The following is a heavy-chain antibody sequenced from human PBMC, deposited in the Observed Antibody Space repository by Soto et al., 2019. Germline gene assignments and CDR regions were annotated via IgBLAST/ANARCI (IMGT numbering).Heavy chain of an antibody. D-gene: IGHD5-18*01. CDR2: TSYSEST. Sequence: TLSLTCTVSGGSISSGNFYWSWIRQSPGKGLEWIGYTSYSESTSYNPSLKSRITMSVDTSKNQFSLKLSSVIAADTAVYYCARSGYSFGVDNWGQG. CDR1: GGSISSGNFY. J-gene: IGHJ4*02. CDR3: ARSGYSFGVDN. V-gene: IGHV4-30-4*01.